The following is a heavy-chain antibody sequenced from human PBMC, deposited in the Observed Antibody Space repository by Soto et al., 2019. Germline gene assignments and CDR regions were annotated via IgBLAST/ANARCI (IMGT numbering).Heavy chain of an antibody. D-gene: IGHD3-3*02. Sequence: QVQLVQSGAEVKKPGSSVKVSCKASGGSFSTYGISWVRQAPGQGLEWMGRIIPIFRSAHYTQKLQGRVTITADRSTIIVYMELSSLRSEYTAVYYCARDGISNSFDYWGQGTLVTVSS. CDR2: IIPIFRSA. CDR3: ARDGISNSFDY. CDR1: GGSFSTYG. V-gene: IGHV1-69*06. J-gene: IGHJ4*02.